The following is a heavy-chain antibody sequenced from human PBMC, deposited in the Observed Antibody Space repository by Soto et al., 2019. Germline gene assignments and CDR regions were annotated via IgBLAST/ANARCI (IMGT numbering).Heavy chain of an antibody. Sequence: QLQLQESGPGLVKPSETLSLTCTVSGGSISSSSYYWGWIRQPPGKGLEWIGRIYYSGSTYYNPSLKRRVTISVDTSKNQFSLKLSSVTAADTAVYYCARQAPIRDYWGQGTLVTVSS. V-gene: IGHV4-39*01. CDR3: ARQAPIRDY. CDR2: IYYSGST. J-gene: IGHJ4*02. CDR1: GGSISSSSYY.